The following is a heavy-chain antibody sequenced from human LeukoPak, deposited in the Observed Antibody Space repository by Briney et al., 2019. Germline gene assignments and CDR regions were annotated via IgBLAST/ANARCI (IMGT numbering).Heavy chain of an antibody. CDR2: ISSSGSTI. D-gene: IGHD3-3*01. CDR3: ASLLDYDFWSGWAKDAFDI. J-gene: IGHJ3*02. Sequence: GGSLRLSCAASGFTFSDYYMSWIRQAPGKGLEWVSYISSSGSTIYYADSVKGRFTISRDNAKNSLYLQMNSLRAEDTAVYYCASLLDYDFWSGWAKDAFDIWGQGTMVTVSS. CDR1: GFTFSDYY. V-gene: IGHV3-11*04.